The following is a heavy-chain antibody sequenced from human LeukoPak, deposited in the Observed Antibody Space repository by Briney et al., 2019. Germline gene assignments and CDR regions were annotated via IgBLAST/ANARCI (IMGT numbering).Heavy chain of an antibody. CDR3: AREPGDRSGSYSAFDY. CDR1: GYTFTCYG. CDR2: INPSGGST. V-gene: IGHV1-46*01. J-gene: IGHJ4*02. Sequence: ASVKVSCKASGYTFTCYGISWVRQAPGQGLEWMGIINPSGGSTSYAQKFQGRVTMTRDMSTSTVYVELSSLRSEDTAVYYCAREPGDRSGSYSAFDYWGQGTLVTVSS. D-gene: IGHD1-26*01.